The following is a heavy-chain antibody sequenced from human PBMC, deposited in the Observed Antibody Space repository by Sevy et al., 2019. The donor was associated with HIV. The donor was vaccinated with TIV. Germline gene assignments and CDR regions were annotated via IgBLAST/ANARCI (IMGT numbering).Heavy chain of an antibody. CDR3: ARGVLSSTSTRAFDI. CDR1: GFTFSDYY. J-gene: IGHJ3*02. CDR2: ISRSDSTK. Sequence: GGSLRLSCAASGFTFSDYYMSWIRQAPGKGLEWVSYISRSDSTKYYADSVKGRFTISRDNAKNSLYLQMNSLRAEDTAVYYCARGVLSSTSTRAFDIWGQGTMVTVSS. D-gene: IGHD2-2*01. V-gene: IGHV3-11*04.